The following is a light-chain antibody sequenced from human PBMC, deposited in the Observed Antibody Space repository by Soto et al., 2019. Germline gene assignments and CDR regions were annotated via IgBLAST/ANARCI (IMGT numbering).Light chain of an antibody. J-gene: IGKJ3*01. Sequence: DIQMTQSPSSVSGSVGDRITIICRASQGISRWLAWYQQKPGRAPKLLIYAASNLQTGVPSRFSGSGSGTDFALTITSLQAEDFATYHCQQAYNFPFTFGPGTKVDI. CDR1: QGISRW. CDR2: AAS. CDR3: QQAYNFPFT. V-gene: IGKV1-12*01.